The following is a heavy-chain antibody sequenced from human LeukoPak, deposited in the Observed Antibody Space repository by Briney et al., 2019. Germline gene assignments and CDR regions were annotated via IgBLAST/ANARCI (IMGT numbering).Heavy chain of an antibody. Sequence: ASVKVSCKASGGTFSSYAISWVRPAPGQGLEWMGRIIPILGIANYAQKFQGRVTITADKSTSTAYMELSSLRSEDTAVYYCARTRYDFWSGRYYYYYMDVWGKGTTVTVSS. V-gene: IGHV1-69*04. CDR3: ARTRYDFWSGRYYYYYMDV. D-gene: IGHD3-3*01. CDR2: IIPILGIA. J-gene: IGHJ6*03. CDR1: GGTFSSYA.